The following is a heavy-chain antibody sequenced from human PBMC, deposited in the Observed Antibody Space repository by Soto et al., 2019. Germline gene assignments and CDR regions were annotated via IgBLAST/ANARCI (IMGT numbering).Heavy chain of an antibody. CDR3: ARVYDCSGGSCYSDAFDI. CDR1: GYTFTSYG. CDR2: IIPILGIA. V-gene: IGHV1-69*04. D-gene: IGHD2-15*01. Sequence: SVKVSCKASGYTFTSYGISWVRQAPGQGLEWMGRIIPILGIANYAQKFQGRVTITADKSTSTAYMELSSLRSEDTAVYYCARVYDCSGGSCYSDAFDIWGQGTMVTVSS. J-gene: IGHJ3*02.